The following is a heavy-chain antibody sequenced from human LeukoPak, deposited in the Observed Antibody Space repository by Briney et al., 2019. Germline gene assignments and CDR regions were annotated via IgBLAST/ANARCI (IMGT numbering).Heavy chain of an antibody. CDR1: GFTFSSYG. CDR2: ISYDGSNK. J-gene: IGHJ4*02. Sequence: GGSLRLSCAASGFTFSSYGMHWVRQAPGKGLEWVAVISYDGSNKYYADSVKGRFTISRDNSKNTLYLQMNSLRAEDTAVYYCAKGQVAGPTNNRFDYWGQGTLVTVSS. CDR3: AKGQVAGPTNNRFDY. D-gene: IGHD6-19*01. V-gene: IGHV3-30*18.